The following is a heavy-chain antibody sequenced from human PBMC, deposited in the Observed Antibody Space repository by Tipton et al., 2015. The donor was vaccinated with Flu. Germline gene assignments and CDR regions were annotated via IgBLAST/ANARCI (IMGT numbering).Heavy chain of an antibody. D-gene: IGHD6-19*01. CDR2: ISSSSSTI. Sequence: SLRLSCAASGFTFSSYSMNWVRQAPGKGLEWVSYISSSSSTIYYADSVKGRFTISRDNAKNSLYLQMNSLRAEDTAVYYCAREGGIAVAGTDAFDIWGQGTMVTVSS. J-gene: IGHJ3*02. V-gene: IGHV3-48*01. CDR3: AREGGIAVAGTDAFDI. CDR1: GFTFSSYS.